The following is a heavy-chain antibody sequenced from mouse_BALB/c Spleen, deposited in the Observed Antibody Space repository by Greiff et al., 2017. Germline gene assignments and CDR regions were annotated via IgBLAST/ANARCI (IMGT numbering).Heavy chain of an antibody. Sequence: QVQLKESGAELVRPGTSVKVSCKASGYAFTNYLIEWVKQRPGQGLEWIGVINPGSGGTNYNEKFKGKATLTADKSSSTAYMQLSSLTSDDSAVYFCARERSYYGSSYPFAYWGQGTLVTVSA. D-gene: IGHD1-1*01. J-gene: IGHJ3*01. CDR1: GYAFTNYL. V-gene: IGHV1-54*01. CDR2: INPGSGGT. CDR3: ARERSYYGSSYPFAY.